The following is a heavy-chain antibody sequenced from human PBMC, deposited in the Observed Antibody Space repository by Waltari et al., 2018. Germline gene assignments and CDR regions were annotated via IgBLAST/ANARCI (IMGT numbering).Heavy chain of an antibody. J-gene: IGHJ3*02. CDR1: GFTFSSYA. CDR3: ARGSTAAGGLLGAFDI. CDR2: ISYDGRNK. V-gene: IGHV3-30*04. D-gene: IGHD6-13*01. Sequence: QVQLVESGGGVVQPGRSLRLSCAASGFTFSSYAMHWVRQAPGKGLELVAVISYDGRNKYYADSVKGRFTISRDNSKNTLYLQMNSLRAEDTAVYYCARGSTAAGGLLGAFDIWGQGTMVTVSS.